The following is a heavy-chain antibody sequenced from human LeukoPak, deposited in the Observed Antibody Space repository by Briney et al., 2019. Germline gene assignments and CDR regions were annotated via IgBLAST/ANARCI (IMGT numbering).Heavy chain of an antibody. CDR1: GFTVSSNY. Sequence: GGSLRLSCAASGFTVSSNYMSWVRQAPGKGLEWVSVIYSGGSTYYADSVKGRFTISRDNSKNTLYLQMNSLRAEDTAVYYCAKDLIIAARRLVGNYWGQGTLVTVSS. CDR3: AKDLIIAARRLVGNY. J-gene: IGHJ4*02. CDR2: IYSGGST. V-gene: IGHV3-53*05. D-gene: IGHD6-6*01.